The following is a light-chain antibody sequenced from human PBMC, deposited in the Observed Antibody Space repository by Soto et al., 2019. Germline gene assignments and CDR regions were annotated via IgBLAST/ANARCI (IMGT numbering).Light chain of an antibody. V-gene: IGLV2-8*01. Sequence: QSALTQPPSASGSPGQSVTISCTGTSSDVGGYNYVSWYQQHPGKAPKLMIYEVSKRPSGVPDRFSGSKSVTSASLAISGLRSEDEADYYCATWDDSLSGWVFGGGTKVTVL. CDR1: SSDVGGYNY. CDR3: ATWDDSLSGWV. J-gene: IGLJ3*02. CDR2: EVS.